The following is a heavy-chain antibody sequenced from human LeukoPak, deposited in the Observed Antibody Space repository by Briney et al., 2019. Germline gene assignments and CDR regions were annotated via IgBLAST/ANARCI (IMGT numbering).Heavy chain of an antibody. CDR3: ARGPHTAMVGY. V-gene: IGHV4-59*01. CDR1: GGSISSYY. J-gene: IGHJ4*02. CDR2: NYYSGST. Sequence: SETLSLTCTVSGGSISSYYWSWIRQPPGKGLEWIGYNYYSGSTNYNPSLKSRVTISVDTSKNQFSLKLSSVTAADTAVYYCARGPHTAMVGYWGQGTLVTVSS. D-gene: IGHD5-18*01.